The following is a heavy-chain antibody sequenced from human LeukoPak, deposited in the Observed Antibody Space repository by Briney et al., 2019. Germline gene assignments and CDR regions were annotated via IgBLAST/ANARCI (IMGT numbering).Heavy chain of an antibody. CDR1: GGSISSSGYY. J-gene: IGHJ4*02. Sequence: PSQTLSLTCTVSGGSISSSGYYWSWIRQHPGKGLEWMGYIYYSGSTYYNPSLKSRVTISVDTSKNQSSLKLSCVTAADTAVYYCARIGRGGQQLPDYWGQGTLVTVSS. CDR3: ARIGRGGQQLPDY. D-gene: IGHD6-13*01. CDR2: IYYSGST. V-gene: IGHV4-31*03.